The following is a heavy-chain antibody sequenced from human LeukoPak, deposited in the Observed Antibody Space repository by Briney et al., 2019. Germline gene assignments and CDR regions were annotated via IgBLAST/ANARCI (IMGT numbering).Heavy chain of an antibody. V-gene: IGHV3-66*01. CDR2: IYSGGST. D-gene: IGHD2-15*01. J-gene: IGHJ4*02. CDR1: GFTVSSNY. Sequence: GGSLRLSCAASGFTVSSNYMSWVRQAPGKGLEWVSVIYSGGSTYYADSVKGRFTISRDNSKNTLYLQMNSLRAEDTAVYYCAKEEWSGYCSGGTCPHFDYWGQGTLVTVSS. CDR3: AKEEWSGYCSGGTCPHFDY.